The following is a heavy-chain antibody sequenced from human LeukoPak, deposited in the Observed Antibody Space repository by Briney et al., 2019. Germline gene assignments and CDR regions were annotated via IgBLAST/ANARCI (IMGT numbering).Heavy chain of an antibody. CDR3: AVQGLEWELPDY. D-gene: IGHD1-26*01. Sequence: SETLSLTCTVSGGSISSSSYYWSWIRQPPGKGLEWIGYIYYSGSTNYNPSLKSRVTISVDTSKNQFSLKLSSVTAADTAVYYCAVQGLEWELPDYWGQGTLVTVSS. V-gene: IGHV4-61*05. CDR2: IYYSGST. CDR1: GGSISSSSYY. J-gene: IGHJ4*02.